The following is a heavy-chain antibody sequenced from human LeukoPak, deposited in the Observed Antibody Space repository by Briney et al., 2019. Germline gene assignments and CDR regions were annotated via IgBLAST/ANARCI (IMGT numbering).Heavy chain of an antibody. CDR1: GGSISSSSYY. D-gene: IGHD6-13*01. Sequence: SETLSLTCTVSGGSISSSSYYWGWIRQPPGKGLEWIGSIYYSGSTYYNPSLKSRVTISVDTSKNQFSLKLSSVTAADTAVYYCAASKTRGSSSWLVYAFDIWGQGTMVTVSS. CDR2: IYYSGST. J-gene: IGHJ3*02. CDR3: AASKTRGSSSWLVYAFDI. V-gene: IGHV4-39*07.